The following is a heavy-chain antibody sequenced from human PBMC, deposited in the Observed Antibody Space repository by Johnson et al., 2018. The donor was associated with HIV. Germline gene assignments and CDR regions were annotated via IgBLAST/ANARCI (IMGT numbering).Heavy chain of an antibody. CDR3: ARDWDYYDSSGYYYAVMVDAFDI. CDR1: GFNFDEYG. Sequence: EVQLVESGGGVVRPGESLRLSCATSGFNFDEYGMSWVHQAPGKGPEWVAGINWKGGSMGYADSVKGRFTVSRDNANNSLYLQMNSLRAEDTALYYCARDWDYYDSSGYYYAVMVDAFDIWGQGT. J-gene: IGHJ3*02. V-gene: IGHV3-20*04. D-gene: IGHD3-22*01. CDR2: INWKGGSM.